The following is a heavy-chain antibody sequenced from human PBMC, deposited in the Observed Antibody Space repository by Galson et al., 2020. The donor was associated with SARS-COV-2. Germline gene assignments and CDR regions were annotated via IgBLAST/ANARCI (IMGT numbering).Heavy chain of an antibody. CDR3: ARIYSSSTSPFAFDI. J-gene: IGHJ3*02. CDR2: IFSSDEK. V-gene: IGHV2-26*01. D-gene: IGHD2-2*01. CDR1: GFSLSNARMG. Sequence: SGPTLVKPTETLTLTCTVSGFSLSNARMGVSWIRQPPGKALEWLAHIFSSDEKSYSTSLKSRLTISKDTSKSQVVLTMTNMDPVDTATYYCARIYSSSTSPFAFDIWGQGTMVTVSS.